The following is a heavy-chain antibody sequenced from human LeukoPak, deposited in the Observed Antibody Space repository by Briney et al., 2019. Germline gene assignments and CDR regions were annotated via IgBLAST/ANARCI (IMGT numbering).Heavy chain of an antibody. J-gene: IGHJ4*02. V-gene: IGHV4-39*07. CDR1: GGSISSSSYY. Sequence: SETLSLTCTVSGGSISSSSYYWGWIRQPPGKGLEWIGSICYSGSTYYNPSLKSRVTISVDTSKNQFSLKLSSVTAADTAVYYCARGDLLMVYAIPFDYWGQGTLVTVSS. CDR3: ARGDLLMVYAIPFDY. CDR2: ICYSGST. D-gene: IGHD2-8*01.